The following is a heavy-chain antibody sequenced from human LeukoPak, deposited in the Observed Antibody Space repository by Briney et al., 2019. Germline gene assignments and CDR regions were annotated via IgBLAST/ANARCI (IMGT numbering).Heavy chain of an antibody. CDR3: ARESSPGYCSSTSCPFDY. D-gene: IGHD2-2*01. Sequence: SETLSLTCTVSGGSISSGGYYWSWIRQPPGKGLEWIGYIYHSGSTYYNPSLKSRVTISVDRSKNQFSLKLSSVTAADTAVYYCARESSPGYCSSTSCPFDYWGQGTLVTVSS. J-gene: IGHJ4*02. V-gene: IGHV4-30-2*01. CDR1: GGSISSGGYY. CDR2: IYHSGST.